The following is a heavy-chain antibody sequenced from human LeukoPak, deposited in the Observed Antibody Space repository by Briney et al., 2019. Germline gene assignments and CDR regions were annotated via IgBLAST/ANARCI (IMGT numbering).Heavy chain of an antibody. CDR1: GFTFSSYA. V-gene: IGHV3-23*01. Sequence: PGGSLRLSCAASGFTFSSYAMSWVRQAPGKGLEWVPAISGSGGSTYYADSVKGRFTISRDNSKNTLYLQMNSLRAEDTAVYYCAKGPRSLPAAMSGGRPDYFDYWGQGTLVTVSS. D-gene: IGHD2-2*01. CDR2: ISGSGGST. J-gene: IGHJ4*02. CDR3: AKGPRSLPAAMSGGRPDYFDY.